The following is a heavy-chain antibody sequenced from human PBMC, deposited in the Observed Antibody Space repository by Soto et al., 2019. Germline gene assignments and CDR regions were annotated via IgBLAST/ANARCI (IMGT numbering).Heavy chain of an antibody. CDR3: ARTKCSGGSCYSWSLDY. D-gene: IGHD2-15*01. J-gene: IGHJ4*02. Sequence: SETLSLTCTVSGGSITTGGYYWSWIRQLPGKGLEWIGHRYYSESTYYNPSLKSRVSISLDTSKNQFSLKLSFVTAADTAMYYCARTKCSGGSCYSWSLDYWGPGTPVTVSS. CDR2: RYYSEST. V-gene: IGHV4-31*02. CDR1: GGSITTGGYY.